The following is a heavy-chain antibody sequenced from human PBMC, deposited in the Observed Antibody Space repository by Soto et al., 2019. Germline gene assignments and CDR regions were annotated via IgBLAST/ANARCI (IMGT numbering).Heavy chain of an antibody. V-gene: IGHV4-31*03. D-gene: IGHD3-10*01. CDR1: GGSIGSGGYY. Sequence: SETLSLTCTVSGGSIGSGGYYWSWIRQHPGKGLEWIGYIYYSGSTYYNPSLKSRVTISVDTSKNQFSLKLSSVTAADTAVYYCARESPRGFYGSGSYYRTRWFDPWGQGTLVTVSS. J-gene: IGHJ5*02. CDR3: ARESPRGFYGSGSYYRTRWFDP. CDR2: IYYSGST.